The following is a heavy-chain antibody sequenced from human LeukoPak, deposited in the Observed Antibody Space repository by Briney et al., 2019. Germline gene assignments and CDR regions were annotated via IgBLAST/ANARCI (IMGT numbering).Heavy chain of an antibody. CDR3: ARDPKDYDSSGYYY. Sequence: GGSLRLSCAASGFTVSSNYMSWVRQAPGKGLEWVSVIYSGGSTYYADSVKGRFTISRDNSKNTLYLQMNSLRAEDTAVYYCARDPKDYDSSGYYYWGQGTLVTVSP. V-gene: IGHV3-53*01. D-gene: IGHD3-22*01. CDR1: GFTVSSNY. J-gene: IGHJ4*02. CDR2: IYSGGST.